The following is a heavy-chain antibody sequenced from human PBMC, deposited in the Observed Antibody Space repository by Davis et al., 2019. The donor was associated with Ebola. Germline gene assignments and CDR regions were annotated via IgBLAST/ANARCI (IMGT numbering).Heavy chain of an antibody. Sequence: PGGSLRLSCAASGITFSNYGMHWVRQAPGKGLEWVAFIWYDGNNKYYADSVKGRFTISRDNSKNTLYLQMNSLTAEDTAVYYCARMGQEGIGLLGDYWGQGTLVTVSS. J-gene: IGHJ4*02. V-gene: IGHV3-33*01. CDR1: GITFSNYG. CDR3: ARMGQEGIGLLGDY. CDR2: IWYDGNNK. D-gene: IGHD2/OR15-2a*01.